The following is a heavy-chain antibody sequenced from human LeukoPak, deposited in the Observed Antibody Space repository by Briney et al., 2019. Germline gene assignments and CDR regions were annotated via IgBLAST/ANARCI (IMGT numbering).Heavy chain of an antibody. J-gene: IGHJ6*03. CDR3: ARRAVAYYYYYYMDV. D-gene: IGHD6-19*01. CDR1: GYTFTSYD. Sequence: GASVKVSCKASGYTFTSYDINWVRQAPGQGLEWMGWMNPNSGNTGYAQKFQGRVTITRNTSISTAYMDLSSLRSEDTAVYYCARRAVAYYYYYYMDVWGKGTTVTVYS. CDR2: MNPNSGNT. V-gene: IGHV1-8*03.